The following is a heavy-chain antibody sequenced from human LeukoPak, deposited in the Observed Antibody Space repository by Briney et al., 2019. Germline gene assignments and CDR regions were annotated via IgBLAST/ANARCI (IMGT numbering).Heavy chain of an antibody. CDR2: ISSSSSTI. D-gene: IGHD2-2*01. J-gene: IGHJ6*03. CDR1: GFTFSSYS. CDR3: ARGYCSSTSCHPYYMDV. V-gene: IGHV3-48*04. Sequence: PGGSLRLSCAASGFTFSSYSMNWVRQAPGKGLEWVSYISSSSSTIYYADSVKGRFTISRDNAKNSLYLQMNSLRVEDTAVYYCARGYCSSTSCHPYYMDVWGKGTTVTVSS.